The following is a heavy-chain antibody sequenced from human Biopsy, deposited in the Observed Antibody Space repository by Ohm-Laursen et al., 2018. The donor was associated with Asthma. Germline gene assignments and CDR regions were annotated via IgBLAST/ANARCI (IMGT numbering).Heavy chain of an antibody. Sequence: TLSLTCTVSGGSIGSGAYYWSWVRQPPGKGLEWIGYIYYIGSTYYNPSLKSRVAISLDPSKNQFSLKLSSVTAADTAVYFCARRGGVRRYFDYWGQGTLVTVSS. CDR2: IYYIGST. D-gene: IGHD3-16*01. CDR1: GGSIGSGAYY. CDR3: ARRGGVRRYFDY. V-gene: IGHV4-30-4*01. J-gene: IGHJ4*02.